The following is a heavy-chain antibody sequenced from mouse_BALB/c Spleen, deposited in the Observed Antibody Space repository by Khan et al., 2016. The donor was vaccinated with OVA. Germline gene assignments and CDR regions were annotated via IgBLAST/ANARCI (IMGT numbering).Heavy chain of an antibody. Sequence: EVELVESGGGLVKPGGSLKLSCAASGFTFSSYTMSWVRQTPEKRLEWVATISSGSTYTYYPDSVKGRFTISSDNAKNTLYLQMSSLKSEDTALXYCTRDGNYAHWYFDVWGAGTTVTVSS. V-gene: IGHV5-6-4*01. J-gene: IGHJ1*01. CDR3: TRDGNYAHWYFDV. CDR2: ISSGSTYT. D-gene: IGHD2-1*01. CDR1: GFTFSSYT.